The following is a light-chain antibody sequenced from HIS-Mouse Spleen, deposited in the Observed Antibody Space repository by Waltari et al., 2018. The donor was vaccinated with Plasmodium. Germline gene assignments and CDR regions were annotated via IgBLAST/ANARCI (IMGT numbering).Light chain of an antibody. CDR3: YSTDSSGNHRV. CDR2: EDS. Sequence: SYELTQPPSVSVSPGQTARITCSGDALPKKYAYWYQQKSGQAPVLVISEDSERPSGIPERFSGSSSGTMATLTSSGAQVEDEADYYCYSTDSSGNHRVFGGGTKLTVL. CDR1: ALPKKY. J-gene: IGLJ3*02. V-gene: IGLV3-10*01.